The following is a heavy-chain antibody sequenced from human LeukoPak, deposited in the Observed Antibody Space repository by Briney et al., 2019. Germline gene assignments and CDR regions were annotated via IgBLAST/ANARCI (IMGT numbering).Heavy chain of an antibody. CDR1: GSPFTNNY. CDR2: INIGGSV. D-gene: IGHD1-26*01. V-gene: IGHV3-53*01. Sequence: GGSLRLSCAASGSPFTNNYMSWVRQAPGKGLEWVSVINIGGSVSYADSVKGRFTISGDNSNSTLYLQMNSLRVEDTALYYCARVRRQVGSRWFDSWGQGTLVTVSS. J-gene: IGHJ5*01. CDR3: ARVRRQVGSRWFDS.